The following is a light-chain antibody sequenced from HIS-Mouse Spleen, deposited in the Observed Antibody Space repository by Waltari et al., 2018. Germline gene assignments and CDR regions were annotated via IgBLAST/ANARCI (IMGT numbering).Light chain of an antibody. Sequence: QSALTQPASVSGSPGQSITISCTGTSRDVGSYNLLSWYQQHPGKAPKLMIYEGSKRPSGVSNRFSGSKSGNTASLTISGLQAEDEADYYCCSYAGSSTWVFGGGTKLTVL. J-gene: IGLJ3*02. CDR2: EGS. CDR1: SRDVGSYNL. V-gene: IGLV2-23*01. CDR3: CSYAGSSTWV.